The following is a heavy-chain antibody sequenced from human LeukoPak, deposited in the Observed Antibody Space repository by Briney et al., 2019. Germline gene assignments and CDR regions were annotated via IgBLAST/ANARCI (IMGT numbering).Heavy chain of an antibody. D-gene: IGHD3-3*01. V-gene: IGHV3-7*01. CDR3: ATDRGWRTSGYYLYYFEY. CDR1: GFIFTNYL. CDR2: IKRDGSEK. Sequence: GGSLRLSCAASGFIFTNYLMSWVRQAPGKGLEWVASIKRDGSEKYYVDSVRGRFTISRDNTMNSLYLQMSSLRAEDTAVYYCATDRGWRTSGYYLYYFEYWGQGTLVTYSS. J-gene: IGHJ4*02.